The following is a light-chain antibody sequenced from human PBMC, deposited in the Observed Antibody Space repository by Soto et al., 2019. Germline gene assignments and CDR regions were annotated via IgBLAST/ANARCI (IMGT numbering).Light chain of an antibody. CDR1: SSNIGAGYD. V-gene: IGLV1-40*01. Sequence: QSVLTQPPSVSGAPGQRVTISCTGSSSNIGAGYDVNWYQQLTGTAPKFLIYGNSNRPSGVPDRFSGSKSGTSASLAITGLQAEDEADYYCQSYDSRLSGYVFGTGTKLTVL. J-gene: IGLJ1*01. CDR2: GNS. CDR3: QSYDSRLSGYV.